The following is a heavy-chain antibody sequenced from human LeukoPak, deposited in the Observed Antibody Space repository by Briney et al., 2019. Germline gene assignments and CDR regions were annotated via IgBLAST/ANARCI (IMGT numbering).Heavy chain of an antibody. CDR2: ISYSGNT. CDR1: GGSISSGGYY. D-gene: IGHD3-10*01. CDR3: ARLLMVRGGSRYFDL. V-gene: IGHV4-31*03. J-gene: IGHJ2*01. Sequence: PSQTLPLTCTVSGGSISSGGYYWSWIRQHPGKGLEWIGYISYSGNTYYNPSLNSRVTISLDTSKNQFSLTLTSVTAADTAVFYCARLLMVRGGSRYFDLWGRGTLVTVSS.